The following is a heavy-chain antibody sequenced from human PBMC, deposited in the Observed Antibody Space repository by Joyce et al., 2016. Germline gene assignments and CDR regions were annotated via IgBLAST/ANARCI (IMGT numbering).Heavy chain of an antibody. CDR2: ISADKGNT. J-gene: IGHJ3*02. CDR1: GYTFTSYG. CDR3: ARGPRVTMIVVVIDAFDI. D-gene: IGHD3-22*01. V-gene: IGHV1-18*01. Sequence: QVQLVQSGAEVKKPGASVKVSCKASGYTFTSYGITWVRQAPGQGLEWMGRISADKGNTNYAQKIQGRVTMTTDTSTSTVYMELRSLTSDDTAVYYCARGPRVTMIVVVIDAFDIWGQGTMVTVSS.